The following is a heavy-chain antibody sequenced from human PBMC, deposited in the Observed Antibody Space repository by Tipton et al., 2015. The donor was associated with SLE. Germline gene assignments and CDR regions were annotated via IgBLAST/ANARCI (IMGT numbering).Heavy chain of an antibody. CDR2: ITPGSESI. J-gene: IGHJ4*02. V-gene: IGHV3-48*04. CDR1: GFTSSKDN. CDR3: ASGPGREWLVRFAY. D-gene: IGHD6-19*01. Sequence: SLRLSCICSGFTSSKDNMIWVRQAPGKGLEWISYITPGSESIFYSDSVKGRFTISRDNGNNAMFLQMNSLTVEDTAVYFCASGPGREWLVRFAYWGQGTLVTVSS.